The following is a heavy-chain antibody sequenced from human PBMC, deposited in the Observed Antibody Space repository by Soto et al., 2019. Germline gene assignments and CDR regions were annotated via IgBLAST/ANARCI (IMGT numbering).Heavy chain of an antibody. CDR1: GGSISSYY. D-gene: IGHD3-3*01. CDR2: IYYSGST. Sequence: SETLSLTCTVSGGSISSYYWSWIRQPPGKGLEWIGYIYYSGSTNYNPSLKSRVTISVDTSKNQFSLKLSSVTAADTAVYYCARWAGDFWSGYSYYYMDVWGKGTTVTVSS. J-gene: IGHJ6*03. V-gene: IGHV4-59*08. CDR3: ARWAGDFWSGYSYYYMDV.